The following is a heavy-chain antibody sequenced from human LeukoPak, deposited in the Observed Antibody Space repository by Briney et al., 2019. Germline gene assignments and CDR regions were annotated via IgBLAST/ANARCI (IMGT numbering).Heavy chain of an antibody. CDR3: ARGDYDFWSGNWRFDT. D-gene: IGHD3-3*01. CDR2: VYYNGNT. Sequence: TSSETLSLTCLVSGEPISSYYWSWIRQAPGRGPEYIGNVYYNGNTNYNPSLKSRVAISVDASKNQFSLKVDSVTTADTAVYYCARGDYDFWSGNWRFDTWGQGTLVTVSS. V-gene: IGHV4-59*01. J-gene: IGHJ4*02. CDR1: GEPISSYY.